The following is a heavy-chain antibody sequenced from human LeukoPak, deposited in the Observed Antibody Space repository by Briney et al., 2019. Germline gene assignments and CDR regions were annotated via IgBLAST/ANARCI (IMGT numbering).Heavy chain of an antibody. CDR3: AKGHYYGSGSLDY. CDR2: IGGRDGST. V-gene: IGHV3-23*01. D-gene: IGHD3-10*01. J-gene: IGHJ4*02. CDR1: RFTFSIYG. Sequence: GGSLRLSCAASRFTFSIYGMSWVRQAPGKGLEWVSAIGGRDGSTYYADSVKGRFTISRDNSKNTLYVQMNSLRAEDTAVYYCAKGHYYGSGSLDYWGQGTLVTVSS.